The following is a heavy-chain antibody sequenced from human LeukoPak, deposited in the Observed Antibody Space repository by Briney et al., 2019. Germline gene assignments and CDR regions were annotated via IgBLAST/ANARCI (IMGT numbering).Heavy chain of an antibody. Sequence: PGGSLRLSCAASVFTFSSYAMSWVRQAPGKGLEWVSAISGSGGSTYYADSVKGRFTISRDNSKNTLYLQMNSLSAEDTGIYYCARDRATKARIGGMDVWGQGTTVIVSS. CDR3: ARDRATKARIGGMDV. V-gene: IGHV3-23*01. CDR2: ISGSGGST. J-gene: IGHJ6*02. CDR1: VFTFSSYA. D-gene: IGHD5-24*01.